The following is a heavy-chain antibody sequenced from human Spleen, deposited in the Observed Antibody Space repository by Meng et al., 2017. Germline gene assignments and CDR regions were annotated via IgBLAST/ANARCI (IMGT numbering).Heavy chain of an antibody. V-gene: IGHV4-4*07. Sequence: SETLSLTCTVSGGSISTYYWSWIRQPAGKGLEWIGRIYRSGSTNYNPSLKSPVTMSVDTSKNQFSLKLSSVTAADTAVYYCASGGSSYYPHWGQGTPVTVSS. CDR1: GGSISTYY. D-gene: IGHD6-13*01. CDR2: IYRSGST. J-gene: IGHJ1*01. CDR3: ASGGSSYYPH.